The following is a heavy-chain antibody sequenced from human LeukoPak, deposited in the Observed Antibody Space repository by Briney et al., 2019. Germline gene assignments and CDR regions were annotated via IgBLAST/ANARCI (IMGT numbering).Heavy chain of an antibody. V-gene: IGHV3-53*01. CDR3: ARVLSGRGSLYYYYYYMDV. D-gene: IGHD3-10*01. J-gene: IGHJ6*03. Sequence: GGSLRLSCVASGFTFSNYAIHWVRQAPGKGLEWVSVTYSGGRTYYADSVKGRFTISRDNSKNTLYLQMNSLRTEDTAVYYCARVLSGRGSLYYYYYYMDVWGKGTTVTISS. CDR1: GFTFSNYA. CDR2: TYSGGRT.